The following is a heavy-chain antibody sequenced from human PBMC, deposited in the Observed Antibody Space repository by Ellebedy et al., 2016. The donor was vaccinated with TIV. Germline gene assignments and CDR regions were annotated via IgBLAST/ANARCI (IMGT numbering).Heavy chain of an antibody. J-gene: IGHJ4*02. V-gene: IGHV1-46*01. CDR1: GYSFVNYY. Sequence: AASVKVSCQASGYSFVNYYIQWVRQAPGHGLEWVGIIYPSDGSTSYTQRFQGRITLTRDTSTTTVYMSLSSLRFDDTAMYYCALASFDYWGQGTQVTVSS. CDR2: IYPSDGST. D-gene: IGHD1-1*01. CDR3: ALASFDY.